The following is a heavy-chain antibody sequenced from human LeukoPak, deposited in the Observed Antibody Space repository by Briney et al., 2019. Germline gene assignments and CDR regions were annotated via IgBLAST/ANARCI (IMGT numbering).Heavy chain of an antibody. CDR3: ARALLAYYDSSVFDY. CDR1: GFTFSNYG. Sequence: PGGSLRLSCAASGFTFSNYGMHWVRQAPGKGLEWVAVIWFDGSNKYYADSVRGRLTISRDNSKNTLYLQMNSLRAEDTAVYYCARALLAYYDSSVFDYWGQGTLVTVSS. D-gene: IGHD3-22*01. J-gene: IGHJ4*02. V-gene: IGHV3-33*01. CDR2: IWFDGSNK.